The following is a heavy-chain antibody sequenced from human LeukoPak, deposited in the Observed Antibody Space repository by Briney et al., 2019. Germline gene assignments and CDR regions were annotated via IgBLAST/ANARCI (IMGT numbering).Heavy chain of an antibody. CDR2: IYYSGST. J-gene: IGHJ4*02. D-gene: IGHD6-19*01. CDR1: GGSISSYY. Sequence: SETLSLTCTVSGGSISSYYWSWIRQPPGQGLEWIGYIYYSGSTNYNPSLKSRVTISVDTSKNQFSLKLSSVTAADTAVYYCARHGSSAFDYWGQGTLVTVSS. V-gene: IGHV4-59*01. CDR3: ARHGSSAFDY.